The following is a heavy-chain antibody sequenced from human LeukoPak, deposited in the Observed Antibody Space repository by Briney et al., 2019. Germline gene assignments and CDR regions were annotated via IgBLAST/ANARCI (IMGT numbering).Heavy chain of an antibody. D-gene: IGHD2-2*01. CDR1: GFTFSSYS. J-gene: IGHJ4*02. CDR2: ISSSSSYI. CDR3: ASLSCSSTSCGIHY. Sequence: TGGSLRLSCAASGFTFSSYSMNWVRQAPGKGLEWVSSISSSSSYIYYADSVKGRFTISRDNAKNSLYLQMNSLGAEDTAVYYCASLSCSSTSCGIHYWGQGTLVTVSS. V-gene: IGHV3-21*01.